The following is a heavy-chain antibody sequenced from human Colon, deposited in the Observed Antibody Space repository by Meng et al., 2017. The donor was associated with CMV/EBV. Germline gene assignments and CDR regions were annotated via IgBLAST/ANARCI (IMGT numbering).Heavy chain of an antibody. CDR3: TRAVGYCSSTSCFDLGY. V-gene: IGHV3-21*01. CDR2: ISSSGSYI. CDR1: GFIFSSSS. D-gene: IGHD2-2*01. Sequence: GESLKISCAASGFIFSSSSFNWVRQAPGKGLEWVACISSSGSYIYYADSVKGRFTISRDNAKNTLYLQMNSLRAEETAVYYCTRAVGYCSSTSCFDLGYWGQGTLVTVSS. J-gene: IGHJ4*02.